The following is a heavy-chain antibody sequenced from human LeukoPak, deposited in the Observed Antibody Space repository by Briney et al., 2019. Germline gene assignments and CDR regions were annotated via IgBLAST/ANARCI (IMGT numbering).Heavy chain of an antibody. CDR3: ARAVSGRFDY. V-gene: IGHV4-59*08. D-gene: IGHD6-19*01. J-gene: IGHJ4*02. CDR1: GGSMSPYH. Sequence: PSETLSLTCTVSGGSMSPYHWSWIRQLPGKGLEWTGYIYYSGSTNYNPSLKSRVTISVDTSKNQFSLKLSSVTAADTAMYYCARAVSGRFDYWGQGTLVTVSS. CDR2: IYYSGST.